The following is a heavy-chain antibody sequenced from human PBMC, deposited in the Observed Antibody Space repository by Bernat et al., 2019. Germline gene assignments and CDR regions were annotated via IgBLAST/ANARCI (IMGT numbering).Heavy chain of an antibody. J-gene: IGHJ5*02. V-gene: IGHV4-39*01. CDR1: GGSISSSSYY. CDR3: ARHLEAMGTPNWFDP. CDR2: IYYSGST. D-gene: IGHD7-27*01. Sequence: QLQLQESGPGLVKPSETLSLTCTVSGGSISSSSYYWGWIRQPPGKGLEWIGSIYYSGSTYYNPSLKSRVTISVDTSKNQCSLKLSSVTAADTAVYYCARHLEAMGTPNWFDPWGQGTLVTVSS.